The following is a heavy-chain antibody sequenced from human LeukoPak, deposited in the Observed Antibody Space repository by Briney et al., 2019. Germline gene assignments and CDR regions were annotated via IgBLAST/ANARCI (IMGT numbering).Heavy chain of an antibody. CDR3: ARDFLSYDSSGYYFDY. D-gene: IGHD3-22*01. J-gene: IGHJ4*02. Sequence: SGGSLRLSCAASGFTFSSYAMHWVRQAPGKGLEWVAVISYDGSNKYYADSVKGRFTISRDNSKNTLYLQMNSLRAEDAAVYYCARDFLSYDSSGYYFDYWGQGTLVTVSS. CDR1: GFTFSSYA. V-gene: IGHV3-30-3*01. CDR2: ISYDGSNK.